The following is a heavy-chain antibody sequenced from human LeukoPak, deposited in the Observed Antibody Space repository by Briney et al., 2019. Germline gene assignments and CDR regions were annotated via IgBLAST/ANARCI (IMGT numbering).Heavy chain of an antibody. Sequence: PGGSLRLSCAASEFTFSSYGMHWVRQAPGKGLEWVAVIWYDGRTKYYADSVEGRITISRDNSKNTLFLQMNSLRAKDTAVYSCARGEYYYDSSGYPDYWGQGTLVTVSS. D-gene: IGHD3-22*01. CDR3: ARGEYYYDSSGYPDY. CDR2: IWYDGRTK. J-gene: IGHJ4*02. CDR1: EFTFSSYG. V-gene: IGHV3-33*01.